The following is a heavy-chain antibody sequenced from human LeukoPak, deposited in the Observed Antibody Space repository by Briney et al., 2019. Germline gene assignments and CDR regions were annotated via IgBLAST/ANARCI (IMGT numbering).Heavy chain of an antibody. J-gene: IGHJ5*02. CDR2: IYYSGST. CDR3: ARVQYDILTGYSNWFDP. CDR1: GGSISSYY. D-gene: IGHD3-9*01. Sequence: ETSETLSLTCTVSGGSISSYYWSWIRQPPGKGLEWIGYIYYSGSTNYNPSLKSRVTISVDTSKNQFSLKLSSVTAADTAVYYCARVQYDILTGYSNWFDPWGQGTLVTVSS. V-gene: IGHV4-59*01.